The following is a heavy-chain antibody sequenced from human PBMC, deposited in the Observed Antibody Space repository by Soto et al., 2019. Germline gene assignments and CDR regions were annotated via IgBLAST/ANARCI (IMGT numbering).Heavy chain of an antibody. J-gene: IGHJ4*02. CDR1: GFPLSRHW. CDR3: ARSRDGYNFVGDC. CDR2: INIDGSST. D-gene: IGHD5-12*01. Sequence: EVQLVESGGGLVQPGGSLRLSWAASGFPLSRHWMNWVRQAPGKGLVWVSRINIDGSSTNYADSVKGRFTISRDNAKNTLYLQVNSLRAEDTAVYYCARSRDGYNFVGDCWGQGTLVTVSS. V-gene: IGHV3-74*01.